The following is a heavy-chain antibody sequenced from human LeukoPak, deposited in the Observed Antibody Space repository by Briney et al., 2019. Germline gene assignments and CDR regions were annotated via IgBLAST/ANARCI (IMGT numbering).Heavy chain of an antibody. D-gene: IGHD4-17*01. CDR1: GFTFSSYA. J-gene: IGHJ6*02. Sequence: GGSLRLSCAASGFTFSSYAMSWVRQAPGKGLEWVSAISGSGGSTYYADSVKGRFTISRGNSKNTLYLQMNTLRAEDTAVYYCAKDSPGDYGYNGYGMDIWGQGTTVTVSS. V-gene: IGHV3-23*01. CDR2: ISGSGGST. CDR3: AKDSPGDYGYNGYGMDI.